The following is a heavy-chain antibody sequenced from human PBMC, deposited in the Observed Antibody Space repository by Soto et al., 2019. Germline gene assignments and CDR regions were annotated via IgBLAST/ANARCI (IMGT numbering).Heavy chain of an antibody. D-gene: IGHD3-16*01. CDR1: GFTFSNYS. Sequence: GGSLRLSCAASGFTFSNYSMNWVRQAPGKGLEWVSSISSSSSYIYSADSLKGRFTISRDNAKNSLYLQMNSLRAEDTAVYYCARWGDYYYHAMDVWGQGTTVTVSS. J-gene: IGHJ6*02. CDR3: ARWGDYYYHAMDV. V-gene: IGHV3-21*01. CDR2: ISSSSSYI.